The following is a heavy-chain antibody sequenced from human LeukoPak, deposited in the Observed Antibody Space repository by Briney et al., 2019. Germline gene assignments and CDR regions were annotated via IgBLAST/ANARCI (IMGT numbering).Heavy chain of an antibody. D-gene: IGHD1-1*01. CDR2: IYTSGST. V-gene: IGHV4-61*02. J-gene: IGHJ6*03. CDR1: GGSTTTGDYY. CDR3: ARVSWFPGTSYYYMDV. Sequence: SETLSLTCSVSGGSTTTGDYYCSWIRQPAGKGLEWIGRIYTSGSTNYNPSLKSRVAMSVDTSRNQFSLKLTSVTAADTAVYYCARVSWFPGTSYYYMDVWGKGTTVTVSS.